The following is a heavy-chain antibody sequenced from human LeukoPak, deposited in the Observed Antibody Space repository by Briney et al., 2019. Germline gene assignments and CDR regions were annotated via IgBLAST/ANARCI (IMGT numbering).Heavy chain of an antibody. D-gene: IGHD4-23*01. CDR1: GCSISSGYY. CDR2: IYHSGST. CDR3: ARDPYGGYDY. Sequence: SETLSLTCAVSGCSISSGYYWGWIRQPPGKGLEWIGSIYHSGSTYYNPSLKSRVTISVDTSKNQFSLKLSSVTAADTAVYYCARDPYGGYDYWGQGTLVTVSS. V-gene: IGHV4-38-2*02. J-gene: IGHJ4*02.